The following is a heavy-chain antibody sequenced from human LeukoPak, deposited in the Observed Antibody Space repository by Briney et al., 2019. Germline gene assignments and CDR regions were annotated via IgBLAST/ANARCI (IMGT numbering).Heavy chain of an antibody. D-gene: IGHD3-22*01. J-gene: IGHJ3*02. V-gene: IGHV4-39*01. CDR2: IYYSGST. Sequence: PSETLSLTCTVSGGSISSSSYYWGWIRQPPGKGLEWIGSIYYSGSTYYNPSLKSRVTISVDTSKNQVSLKLSSVTAADTAVYYCASLRTMINDAFDIWGQGTMVTVSS. CDR1: GGSISSSSYY. CDR3: ASLRTMINDAFDI.